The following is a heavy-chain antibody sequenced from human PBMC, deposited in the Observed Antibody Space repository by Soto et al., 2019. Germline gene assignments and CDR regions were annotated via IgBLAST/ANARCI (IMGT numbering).Heavy chain of an antibody. V-gene: IGHV4-59*08. CDR3: ATNIVTTRARPEYYYYYYMDV. CDR2: MYYTGST. Sequence: QVQLQESGPGLVKPSETLFLTCTVSGGSLSGYYWNWIRQPPGKGLEWIGYMYYTGSTNYNPSLKSRVTMSVDTSKNHFSLKLSSVTAADTAVYYCATNIVTTRARPEYYYYYYMDVWGKGTTVAVSS. CDR1: GGSLSGYY. D-gene: IGHD4-4*01. J-gene: IGHJ6*03.